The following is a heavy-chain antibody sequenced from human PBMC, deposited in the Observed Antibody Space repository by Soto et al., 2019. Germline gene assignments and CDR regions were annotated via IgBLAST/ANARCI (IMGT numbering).Heavy chain of an antibody. CDR1: RGSLSSGGYY. CDR3: ARVRRGSSWYKHYYGIKV. D-gene: IGHD6-13*01. CDR2: IQHRAST. J-gene: IGHJ6*04. Sequence: LSLTCTVSRGSLSSGGYYWSRIRQHPVLGLEWIGYIQHRASTYYNPSLKSRVTISVDTSKNQLSLKMSSVTAAETAVYYCARVRRGSSWYKHYYGIKVCGKGPT. V-gene: IGHV4-31*03.